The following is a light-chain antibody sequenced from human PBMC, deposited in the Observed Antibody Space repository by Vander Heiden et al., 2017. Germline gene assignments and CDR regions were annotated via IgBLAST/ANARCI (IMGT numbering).Light chain of an antibody. CDR2: AAS. CDR3: QQYYSYPSWT. CDR1: QGISSY. V-gene: IGKV1-8*01. J-gene: IGKJ1*01. Sequence: AIRMTQSPSSLSASTGDRVTITCRASQGISSYLAWYQQKPGKAPKLLIYAASTLQSGVPSSFSGSGSGTDFTLTISCLQSEDFATYYCQQYYSYPSWTFGHGTKVEIK.